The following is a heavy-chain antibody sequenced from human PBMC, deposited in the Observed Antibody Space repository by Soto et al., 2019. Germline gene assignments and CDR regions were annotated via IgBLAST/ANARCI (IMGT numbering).Heavy chain of an antibody. CDR2: ISGSGDST. CDR1: GFTFSSYA. V-gene: IGHV3-23*01. Sequence: EVQLLESGGGLVQPGGSLRLSCAASGFTFSSYAMSWVRQAPGKGLEWVSVISGSGDSTYYADSVKGRFTISRDNSKNTLYLQMNSLRAGDTAVYYCARRTSGWYLDYWGQGTRVTVSS. J-gene: IGHJ4*02. D-gene: IGHD6-19*01. CDR3: ARRTSGWYLDY.